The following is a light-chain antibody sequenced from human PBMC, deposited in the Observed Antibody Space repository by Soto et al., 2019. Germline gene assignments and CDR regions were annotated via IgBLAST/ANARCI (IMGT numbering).Light chain of an antibody. CDR1: QSISSSY. V-gene: IGKV3-20*01. CDR3: QHYGSSRWT. Sequence: EIVLTQSPGTLSLSPGERATLSCRASQSISSSYLNWYQQKPGQAPRLLIHGASSRATGIPDRFSGSGSGTDFTLTLSGLEPEDFAVYYCQHYGSSRWTFGQGTKVEIK. CDR2: GAS. J-gene: IGKJ1*01.